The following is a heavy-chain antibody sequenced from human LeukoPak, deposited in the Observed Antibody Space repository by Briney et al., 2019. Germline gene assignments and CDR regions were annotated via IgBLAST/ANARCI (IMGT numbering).Heavy chain of an antibody. J-gene: IGHJ3*02. Sequence: GRSLRLSCAASGLTFSSYGMHWVRQAPGKGLEWVAVISYDGSNKYYADSVKGRFTISRDNSKNTLYLQMNSLRAEDTAVYYCAKDQTITMVRGVFPRDAFDIWGQGTMVTVSS. V-gene: IGHV3-30*18. CDR3: AKDQTITMVRGVFPRDAFDI. CDR1: GLTFSSYG. D-gene: IGHD3-10*01. CDR2: ISYDGSNK.